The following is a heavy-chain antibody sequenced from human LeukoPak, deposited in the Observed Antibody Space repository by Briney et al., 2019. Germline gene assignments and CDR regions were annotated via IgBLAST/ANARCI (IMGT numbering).Heavy chain of an antibody. CDR2: ISSSSSTI. V-gene: IGHV3-48*04. J-gene: IGHJ4*02. CDR3: ARMSLYSSGSVTRFDY. Sequence: GGSLRLSCAASGFTFGSYSMNWVRQAPGKGLEWVSYISSSSSTIYYADSVKGRFTISRDNAKNSLYLQMNSLRAEDTAVYYCARMSLYSSGSVTRFDYWGQGTLVTVSS. CDR1: GFTFGSYS. D-gene: IGHD3-22*01.